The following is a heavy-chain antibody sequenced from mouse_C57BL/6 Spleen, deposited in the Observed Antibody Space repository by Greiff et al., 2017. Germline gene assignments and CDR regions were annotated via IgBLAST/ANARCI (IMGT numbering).Heavy chain of an antibody. D-gene: IGHD2-3*01. CDR1: GYSITSGYY. V-gene: IGHV3-6*01. CDR3: AREDGYSYYFDY. J-gene: IGHJ2*01. CDR2: ISYDGSN. Sequence: ESGPGLVKPSQSLSLTCSVTGYSITSGYYWNWIRQFPGNKLEWMGYISYDGSNNYNPSLKNRISITRDTSKNQFFLKLNSVTTEDTATYYCAREDGYSYYFDYWGQGTTLTVSS.